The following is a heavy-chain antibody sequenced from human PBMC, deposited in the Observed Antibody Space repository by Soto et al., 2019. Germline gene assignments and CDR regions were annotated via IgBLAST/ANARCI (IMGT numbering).Heavy chain of an antibody. CDR3: ARTGGDCTKGVCYDY. D-gene: IGHD2-8*01. J-gene: IGHJ4*02. V-gene: IGHV1-69*13. CDR1: GGTFSSYA. CDR2: IIPIFSNA. Sequence: ASVKVSCKASGGTFSSYAISWVRQAPGQGLEWMGGIIPIFSNANYAQKFQGRVTITADGSTSTAYMEVRSLTSDDTALYYCARTGGDCTKGVCYDYWGQGTLVTVSS.